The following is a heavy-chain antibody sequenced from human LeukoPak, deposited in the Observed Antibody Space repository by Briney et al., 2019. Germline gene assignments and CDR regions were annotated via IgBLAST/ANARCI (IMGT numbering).Heavy chain of an antibody. Sequence: GGSLRLSCAASGFTFYDYAMHWVRQAPGKGLEWVSGISWNSGRIAYADSVKGRFTISRDNSKNTLYLQMNSLRAEDTAVYYCANEDYYDSSGYYWYWGQGTLVTVSS. V-gene: IGHV3-9*01. D-gene: IGHD3-22*01. CDR2: ISWNSGRI. CDR3: ANEDYYDSSGYYWY. CDR1: GFTFYDYA. J-gene: IGHJ4*02.